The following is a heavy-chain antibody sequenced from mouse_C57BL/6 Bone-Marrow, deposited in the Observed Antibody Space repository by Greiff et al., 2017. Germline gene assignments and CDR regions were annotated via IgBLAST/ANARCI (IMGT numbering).Heavy chain of an antibody. D-gene: IGHD6-1*01. CDR2: ISDGGSYT. CDR1: GFTFSSYA. CDR3: ARSLTTLFAY. V-gene: IGHV5-4*01. Sequence: EVQVVEPGGGLVKPGGSLKLSCAASGFTFSSYAMSWVRQTPEKRLEWVATISDGGSYTYYPDNVKGRFTISRDNAKNNLYLQMSHLKSEDTAVYYCARSLTTLFAYWGQGTLVTVSA. J-gene: IGHJ3*01.